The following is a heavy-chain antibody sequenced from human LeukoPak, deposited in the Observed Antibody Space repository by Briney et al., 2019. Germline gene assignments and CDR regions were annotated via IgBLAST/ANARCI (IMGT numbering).Heavy chain of an antibody. CDR2: IYYSGST. Sequence: SETLSLTCTVSGGSISSGGYYWSWIRQHPGKGLEWIGYIYYSGSTYYNPSLKSRVTISVGTSKNQFSLKLSSVTAADTAVYYCARGPTIQLWFDYWGQGTLVTVSS. V-gene: IGHV4-31*03. CDR3: ARGPTIQLWFDY. J-gene: IGHJ4*02. CDR1: GGSISSGGYY. D-gene: IGHD5-18*01.